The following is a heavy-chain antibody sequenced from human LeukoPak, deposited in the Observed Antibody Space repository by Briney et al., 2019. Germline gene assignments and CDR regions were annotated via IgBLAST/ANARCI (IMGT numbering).Heavy chain of an antibody. Sequence: ASVNVSCKASRYTFTGYYMHWVRQAPGQGLEWMGWINPNSGGTNYAQKFQGRVTMTRETSISTAYMELSRLRSDDTAVYYCAREAKKGRGYSYGTSDDAFDIWGQGTMVTVSS. D-gene: IGHD5-18*01. CDR1: RYTFTGYY. V-gene: IGHV1-2*02. CDR2: INPNSGGT. J-gene: IGHJ3*02. CDR3: AREAKKGRGYSYGTSDDAFDI.